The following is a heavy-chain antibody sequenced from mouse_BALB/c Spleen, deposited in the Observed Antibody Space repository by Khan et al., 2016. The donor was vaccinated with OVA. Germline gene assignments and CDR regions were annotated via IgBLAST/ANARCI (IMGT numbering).Heavy chain of an antibody. D-gene: IGHD1-1*01. CDR2: ILPGSGRN. V-gene: IGHV1-9*01. CDR3: ARGNYYGSSSWFGY. J-gene: IGHJ3*01. CDR1: GYTFSSCW. Sequence: VQLQESGAELMKPGASVKISCKATGYTFSSCWIEWVKQRPGHGLEWIGEILPGSGRNNYNEKFKGKATFTADTSSNTAYMQLSNLTSDDSAVYYCARGNYYGSSSWFGYWGQGTLVTVSA.